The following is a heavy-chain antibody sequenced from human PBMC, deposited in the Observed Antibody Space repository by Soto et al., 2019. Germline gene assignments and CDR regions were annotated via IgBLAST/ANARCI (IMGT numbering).Heavy chain of an antibody. CDR3: TTGIYGDYVKDY. V-gene: IGHV3-15*01. J-gene: IGHJ4*02. Sequence: EVQLVESGGGLVKPGGSLRLSCAASGFTFSNAWMSWVRQSPGKGLEWVGRIKSKTDGGTTDYAAPVTGRFTISRDDSKNTLYLQMNSLKTEDTAVYYCTTGIYGDYVKDYWGQGTLVTVSS. CDR2: IKSKTDGGTT. D-gene: IGHD4-17*01. CDR1: GFTFSNAW.